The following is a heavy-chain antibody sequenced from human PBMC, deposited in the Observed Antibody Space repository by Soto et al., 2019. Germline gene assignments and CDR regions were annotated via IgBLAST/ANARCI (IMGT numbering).Heavy chain of an antibody. D-gene: IGHD5-18*01. Sequence: SENLSLTCSVSGTSVSNYYWSWIRQPAGKGLEHIGRIYTSGSTSYNPSLKSRVTMSMDTSQTQIYLNLTSVTAADTAVYYCARGGIQLSYAFDYWGPGIKVTVYS. J-gene: IGHJ4*02. CDR2: IYTSGST. V-gene: IGHV4-4*07. CDR3: ARGGIQLSYAFDY. CDR1: GTSVSNYY.